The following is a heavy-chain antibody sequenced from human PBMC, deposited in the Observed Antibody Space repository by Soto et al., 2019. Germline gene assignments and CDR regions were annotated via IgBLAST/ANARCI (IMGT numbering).Heavy chain of an antibody. CDR3: AKGRVKDYYYYAMDV. CDR2: ISSDGTSR. Sequence: QVHLVESGGGVVQPGRSLRLSCAASGFTFSSYGMHWVRQAPGKGLEWVAVISSDGTSRFYADSVKGRFTISRDNSKNTLYLQMNSLRAEDTAMYYCAKGRVKDYYYYAMDVWGQGTTVTVSS. V-gene: IGHV3-30*18. CDR1: GFTFSSYG. J-gene: IGHJ6*02. D-gene: IGHD4-4*01.